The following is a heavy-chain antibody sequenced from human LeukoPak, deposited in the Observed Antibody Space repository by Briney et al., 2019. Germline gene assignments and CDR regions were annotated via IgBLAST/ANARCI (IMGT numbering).Heavy chain of an antibody. CDR3: ARDRRYYDSSGNIRGFDY. D-gene: IGHD3-22*01. V-gene: IGHV4-38-2*02. CDR2: IYHSGST. CDR1: GYSISSGHY. Sequence: PSETLSLTCTVSGYSISSGHYWGWIRQPPGKGLEWIGSIYHSGSTYYNPSLKSRVTISVDKSKNQFSLKLSSVTAADTAVYYCARDRRYYDSSGNIRGFDYWGQGTLVTVSS. J-gene: IGHJ4*02.